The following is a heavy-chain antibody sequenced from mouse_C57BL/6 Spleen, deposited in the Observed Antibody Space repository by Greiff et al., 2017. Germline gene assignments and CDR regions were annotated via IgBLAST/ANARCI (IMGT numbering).Heavy chain of an antibody. Sequence: EVQLQQSVAELVRPGASVKLSCTASGFNIKNTYMHWVKQRPEQGLEWIGRIDPANGNTKYAPKFQGKATLTADTSSNTAYLQLSSLTSEDTAIDCWARSSNYWAMDYWGQGTSVTVSS. J-gene: IGHJ4*01. V-gene: IGHV14-3*01. CDR1: GFNIKNTY. D-gene: IGHD2-5*01. CDR2: IDPANGNT. CDR3: ARSSNYWAMDY.